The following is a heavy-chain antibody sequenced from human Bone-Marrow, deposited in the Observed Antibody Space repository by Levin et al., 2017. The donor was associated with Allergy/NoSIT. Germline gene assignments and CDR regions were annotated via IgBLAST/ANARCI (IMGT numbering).Heavy chain of an antibody. CDR3: AKDGSQLWLAYYGMDV. V-gene: IGHV3-23*01. J-gene: IGHJ6*02. CDR2: ISGSGGST. Sequence: GESLKISCAASGFTFSSYAMSWVRQAPGKGLEWVSAISGSGGSTYYADSVKGRFTISRDNSKNTLYLQMNSLRAEDTAVYYCAKDGSQLWLAYYGMDVWGQGTTVTVSS. D-gene: IGHD5-18*01. CDR1: GFTFSSYA.